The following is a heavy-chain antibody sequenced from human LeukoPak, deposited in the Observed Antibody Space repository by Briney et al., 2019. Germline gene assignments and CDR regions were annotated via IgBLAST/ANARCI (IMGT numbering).Heavy chain of an antibody. D-gene: IGHD6-13*01. CDR1: GASFSGYY. Sequence: KPSETLSLTCAVYGASFSGYYWSWIRQPPGKGLEWVGEINHSGSTNYNPSLKSRVTISVDTSKNQFSQKLSSVTAAETAVYYRARDGIAAGGSGMDVWGQGTTVTVSS. J-gene: IGHJ6*02. CDR3: ARDGIAAGGSGMDV. CDR2: INHSGST. V-gene: IGHV4-34*01.